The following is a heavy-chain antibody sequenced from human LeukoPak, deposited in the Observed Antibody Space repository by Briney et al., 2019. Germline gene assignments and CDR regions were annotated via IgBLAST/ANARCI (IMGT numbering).Heavy chain of an antibody. J-gene: IGHJ5*02. Sequence: PGGSLRLSCAASGFTFSSYWMHWVRRAPGKGLVWVSRINSDGSSTTYADSVKGRFTISRDNAKNTLYLQMNSLRAEDTAVYYCARTLRYFGENWFDPWGQGTLVTVSS. CDR3: ARTLRYFGENWFDP. V-gene: IGHV3-74*03. D-gene: IGHD3-9*01. CDR2: INSDGSST. CDR1: GFTFSSYW.